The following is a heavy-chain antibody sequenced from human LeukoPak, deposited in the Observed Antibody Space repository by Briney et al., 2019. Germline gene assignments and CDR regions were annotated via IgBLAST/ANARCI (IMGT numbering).Heavy chain of an antibody. CDR3: ARDWYYGPEAFDI. D-gene: IGHD3-10*01. V-gene: IGHV3-30*14. CDR1: GFTFSSYA. J-gene: IGHJ3*02. Sequence: HPGRSLRLSCAASGFTFSSYAMHWVRQAPGNGLEWVAVISYDGSNKYYADSVKGRFTISRDNSKNTLYLQMNSLRAEDTAVYYCARDWYYGPEAFDIWGQGTMVTVSS. CDR2: ISYDGSNK.